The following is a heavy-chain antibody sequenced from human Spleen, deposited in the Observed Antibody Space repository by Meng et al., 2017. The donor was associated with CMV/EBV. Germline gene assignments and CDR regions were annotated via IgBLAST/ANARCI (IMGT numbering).Heavy chain of an antibody. CDR1: GFTFSSYA. V-gene: IGHV3-30*04. Sequence: GESLKISCAASGFTFSSYAMHWVRQAPGKGLEWVAVISYDGSNKYYADSVKGRFTISRDNSKNTLYLQMNSLRAEDTAVYYCARDSSSSWYGNSEDYWGQGTLVTVSS. J-gene: IGHJ4*02. CDR2: ISYDGSNK. D-gene: IGHD6-13*01. CDR3: ARDSSSSWYGNSEDY.